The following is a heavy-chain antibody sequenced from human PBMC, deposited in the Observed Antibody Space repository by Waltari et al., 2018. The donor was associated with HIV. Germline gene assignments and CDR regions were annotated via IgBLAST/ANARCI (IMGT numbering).Heavy chain of an antibody. CDR1: GFSFSIYA. D-gene: IGHD6-13*01. J-gene: IGHJ5*02. V-gene: IGHV3-23*01. CDR2: ISGSGDNR. CDR3: TKDPVTAVGNINWFDP. Sequence: EVQLLESGGGLVQPGGSLRLSCRASGFSFSIYAMNWVRQAPGKWLGGVSVISGSGDNRYFADSVKGRFTISRDNSKNKVFLQMKSLRPEDTAFYYCTKDPVTAVGNINWFDPWGQGTLVTVSS.